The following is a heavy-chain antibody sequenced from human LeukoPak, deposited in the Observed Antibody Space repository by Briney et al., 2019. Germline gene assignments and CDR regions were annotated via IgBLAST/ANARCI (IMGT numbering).Heavy chain of an antibody. CDR1: GFTFSSYG. Sequence: GGSLRLSCAASGFTFSSYGMSWVRQAPGKGLEWVSRINSDGSSTSYADSVKGRFTISRDNAKNTLYLQMNSLRAEDTAVYYCTRQSSGEAFDYWGQGTLVTVSS. V-gene: IGHV3-74*01. J-gene: IGHJ4*02. CDR3: TRQSSGEAFDY. CDR2: INSDGSST. D-gene: IGHD3-22*01.